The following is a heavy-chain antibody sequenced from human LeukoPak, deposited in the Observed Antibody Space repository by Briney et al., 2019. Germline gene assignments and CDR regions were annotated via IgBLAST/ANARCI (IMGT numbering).Heavy chain of an antibody. V-gene: IGHV4-59*01. CDR3: ARRWPLGPYWYSDL. CDR2: IYYSGST. Sequence: PSETLSLTCTVSGGSISSYYWGWIRQPPGKGLEWIGYIYYSGSTNYNPSLKSRVTISVDTSKNQFSLKLSSVTAADTAVYYCARRWPLGPYWYSDLWGRGTLVTVSS. D-gene: IGHD2-15*01. J-gene: IGHJ2*01. CDR1: GGSISSYY.